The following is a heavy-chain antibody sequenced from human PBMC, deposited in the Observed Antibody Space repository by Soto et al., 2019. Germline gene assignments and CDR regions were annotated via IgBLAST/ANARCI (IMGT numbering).Heavy chain of an antibody. CDR3: ARRAFGSSRAFDI. D-gene: IGHD6-6*01. V-gene: IGHV3-23*01. Sequence: VHLLESGGGLVQPGGSLRLSCAASGFAFSSYPMSWVRQAPEKGLEWVSGISDSGGITYNADSVKGRFTISRDNSKNTLYLQMNSLRAEDTAVYYCARRAFGSSRAFDIWGQGTMVTVSS. CDR1: GFAFSSYP. J-gene: IGHJ3*02. CDR2: ISDSGGIT.